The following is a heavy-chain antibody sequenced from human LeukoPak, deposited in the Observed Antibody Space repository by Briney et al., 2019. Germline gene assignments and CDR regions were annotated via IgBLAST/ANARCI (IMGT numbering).Heavy chain of an antibody. D-gene: IGHD2-2*01. CDR3: ARGSWGYCSSTSCSNQAAIYFDY. J-gene: IGHJ4*02. CDR1: GRSFSGYY. V-gene: IGHV4-34*01. Sequence: SETLSLTCAVYGRSFSGYYWSWIRQPPGKGLEWIGEINLSGSTNHNPALKSRVTISVDTSKNQFSLKLSSVTAADTAVYYCARGSWGYCSSTSCSNQAAIYFDYWGKGTLVTVSS. CDR2: INLSGST.